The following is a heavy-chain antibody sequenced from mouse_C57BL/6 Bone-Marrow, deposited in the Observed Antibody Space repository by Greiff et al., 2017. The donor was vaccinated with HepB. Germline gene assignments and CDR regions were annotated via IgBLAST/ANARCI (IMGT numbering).Heavy chain of an antibody. J-gene: IGHJ3*01. CDR2: IRLKSDNYAT. Sequence: EVKLVESGGGLVQPGGSMKLSCVASGFTFSNYWMNWVRQSPEKGLEWVAQIRLKSDNYATHYAESVKGRFTISRDDSKSSVYLQMNNLRAEDTGIYYCLIYYGYDGFAYWGQGTLVTVSA. V-gene: IGHV6-3*01. CDR1: GFTFSNYW. CDR3: LIYYGYDGFAY. D-gene: IGHD2-2*01.